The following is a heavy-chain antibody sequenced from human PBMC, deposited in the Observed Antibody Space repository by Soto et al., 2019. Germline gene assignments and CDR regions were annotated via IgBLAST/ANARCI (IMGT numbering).Heavy chain of an antibody. CDR1: GGSISSYY. CDR3: ARSTGSGSYSLHYYYYGMDV. Sequence: SETLSLTCTVSGGSISSYYWSWIRQPPGKGLEWIGYIYYSGSTNYNPSLKSRVTISVDTSKNQFSLKLSSVTAADTAVYYCARSTGSGSYSLHYYYYGMDVWGQGTTVTVSS. D-gene: IGHD1-26*01. V-gene: IGHV4-59*01. J-gene: IGHJ6*02. CDR2: IYYSGST.